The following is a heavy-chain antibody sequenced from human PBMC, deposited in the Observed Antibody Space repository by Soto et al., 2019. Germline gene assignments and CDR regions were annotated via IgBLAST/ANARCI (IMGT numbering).Heavy chain of an antibody. CDR2: ISSTSSSI. V-gene: IGHV3-48*02. D-gene: IGHD6-13*01. Sequence: EVQLVESGGGLVQPGGSLRLSCAASGFSLSSFSMNWVRQAPGKGLEWVSYISSTSSSINYADSVKGRLTISRDNAKNSLYLQMNSLRDEDTAVYYCARDKSGSWYVFDYWGQGTLVTVSS. CDR1: GFSLSSFS. CDR3: ARDKSGSWYVFDY. J-gene: IGHJ4*02.